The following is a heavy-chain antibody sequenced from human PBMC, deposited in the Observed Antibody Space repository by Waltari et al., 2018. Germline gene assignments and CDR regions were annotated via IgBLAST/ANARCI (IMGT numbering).Heavy chain of an antibody. CDR2: FDPENGET. J-gene: IGHJ3*02. D-gene: IGHD2-8*01. V-gene: IGHV1-24*01. Sequence: QVHLEQSGADVKRPGASVKVSCKVSGYSLTELSIHWVRQAPGKGPACVGGFDPENGETVYAQSFQGRVTMTEDTLTDAAYMELGSLRYEDTAMYYCSTDPFCTTSSCYEAFDIWGQGTMVTVSS. CDR1: GYSLTELS. CDR3: STDPFCTTSSCYEAFDI.